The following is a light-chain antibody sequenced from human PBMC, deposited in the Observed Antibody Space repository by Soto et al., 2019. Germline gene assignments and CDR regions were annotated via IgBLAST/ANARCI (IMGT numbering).Light chain of an antibody. V-gene: IGLV2-14*01. Sequence: QSVLTQPASVSGSPGQSITISCTGTSSDVGGYNYVSWYQQHPGKAPKLMIYEVNNRPSGVSNRFSGSKSGNTASLTISGLQAEDEADYYCSSYTSSSPLYVFGTGTKVTVL. CDR1: SSDVGGYNY. CDR3: SSYTSSSPLYV. J-gene: IGLJ1*01. CDR2: EVN.